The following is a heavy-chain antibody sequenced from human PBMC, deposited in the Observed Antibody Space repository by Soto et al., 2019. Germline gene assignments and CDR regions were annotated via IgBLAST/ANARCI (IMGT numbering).Heavy chain of an antibody. CDR3: ARQMRDSSGWYPFLVLSDPPKYSGSHFDY. Sequence: SETLSLTCTVSGGSISSSSYYWGWIRQPPGKGLEWIGSIYYSGSTYYNPSLKSRVTISVDTSKNQFSLKLSSVTAADTAVYYCARQMRDSSGWYPFLVLSDPPKYSGSHFDYWGQGTLVTVSS. CDR1: GGSISSSSYY. V-gene: IGHV4-39*01. J-gene: IGHJ4*02. D-gene: IGHD6-19*01. CDR2: IYYSGST.